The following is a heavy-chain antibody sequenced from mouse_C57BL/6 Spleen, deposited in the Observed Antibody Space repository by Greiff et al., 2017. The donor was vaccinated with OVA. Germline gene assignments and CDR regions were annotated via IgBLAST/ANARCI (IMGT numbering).Heavy chain of an antibody. CDR1: GFTFSDYG. J-gene: IGHJ4*01. V-gene: IGHV5-17*01. CDR2: ISSGSSTI. Sequence: EVKLMESGGGLVKPGGSLKLSCAASGFTFSDYGMHWVRQAPEKGLEWVAYISSGSSTIYYADTVKGRFTISRDNAKNTLFLQMTSLRSEDTAMYYCAGTAQATGAMDYWGQGTSVTVSS. CDR3: AGTAQATGAMDY. D-gene: IGHD3-2*02.